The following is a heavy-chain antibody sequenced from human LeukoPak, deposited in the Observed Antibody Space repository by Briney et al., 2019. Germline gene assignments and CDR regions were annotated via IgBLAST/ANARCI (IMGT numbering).Heavy chain of an antibody. Sequence: GGSLRLSCAASGFTFSTYGMHSVRQAPGKGLEWVAVTSFDGSNQYYADSVQGRFTISRDNFKTTLFLQMNSLRAEDTAVYYCAKGIRDFSWLPTFDWWGQGILVTVSS. J-gene: IGHJ4*02. CDR2: TSFDGSNQ. CDR1: GFTFSTYG. CDR3: AKGIRDFSWLPTFDW. V-gene: IGHV3-30*18. D-gene: IGHD3-9*01.